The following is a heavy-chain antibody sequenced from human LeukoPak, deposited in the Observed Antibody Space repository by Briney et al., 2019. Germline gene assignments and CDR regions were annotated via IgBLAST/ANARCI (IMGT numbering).Heavy chain of an antibody. V-gene: IGHV1-18*01. CDR1: GYTFTSYG. CDR3: ARDLLVGATSAFDI. CDR2: ISAYNGNT. D-gene: IGHD1-26*01. Sequence: ASVTVSCKASGYTFTSYGISWVRQAPGQGLEWMGWISAYNGNTNYAQKLQGRVTMTTDTSTSTAYMELRSLRSDDTAVYYCARDLLVGATSAFDIWGQGTMVTVSS. J-gene: IGHJ3*02.